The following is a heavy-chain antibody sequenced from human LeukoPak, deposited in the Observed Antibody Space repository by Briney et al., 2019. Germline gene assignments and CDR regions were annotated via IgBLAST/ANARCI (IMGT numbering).Heavy chain of an antibody. CDR3: ARGGGYCSSTSCYPFDY. J-gene: IGHJ4*02. CDR1: GYTFTGYY. D-gene: IGHD2-2*01. V-gene: IGHV1-2*02. Sequence: GASVKVSCKASGYTFTGYYMHWVRQAPGQGLEWMGWINPNSVGTNYAQKFQGRVTMTRDTSISTAYMELSRRRSDDTAVYYGARGGGYCSSTSCYPFDYWGQGTLVTVSS. CDR2: INPNSVGT.